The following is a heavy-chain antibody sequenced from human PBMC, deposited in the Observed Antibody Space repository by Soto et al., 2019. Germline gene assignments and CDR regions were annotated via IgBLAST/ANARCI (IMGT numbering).Heavy chain of an antibody. J-gene: IGHJ5*02. V-gene: IGHV1-8*01. CDR2: MNPNSGNT. CDR3: ARGKGRITMVRGVIIKWFDP. Sequence: ASVKVSCNASGYTFASYDINLLRHATGQGLEWMGWMNPNSGNTGYAQKFQGRVTMTRDTSISTAYMELSSLRSEDTAVYYCARGKGRITMVRGVIIKWFDPWGQGTLVTVS. CDR1: GYTFASYD. D-gene: IGHD3-10*01.